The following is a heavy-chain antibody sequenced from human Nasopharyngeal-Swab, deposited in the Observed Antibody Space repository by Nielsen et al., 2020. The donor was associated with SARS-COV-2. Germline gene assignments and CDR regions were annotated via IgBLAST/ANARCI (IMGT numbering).Heavy chain of an antibody. V-gene: IGHV1-8*01. Sequence: SVKVSCKASGYTFPSYDINWVRQATRQGLEWMGWMNPNSGNTGYAQKFQGRVTMTRNTSISTAYMELSSLRSEDAAVYYCAGRGYSYGSRDLRGAFDIWGQGTMVTVSS. CDR3: AGRGYSYGSRDLRGAFDI. CDR1: GYTFPSYD. J-gene: IGHJ3*02. CDR2: MNPNSGNT. D-gene: IGHD5-18*01.